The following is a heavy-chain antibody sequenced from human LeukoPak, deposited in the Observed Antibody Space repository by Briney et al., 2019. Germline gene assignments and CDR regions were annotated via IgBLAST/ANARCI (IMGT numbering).Heavy chain of an antibody. V-gene: IGHV3-48*01. CDR3: ARDGRPYYYYMDV. D-gene: IGHD1-26*01. CDR2: ISSSSSTI. CDR1: GFTFSSYS. Sequence: GGSLRLSCAASGFTFSSYSMNWVRQAPGKGLEWVSYISSSSSTIYYADSVKGRFTISRDNAKNSLYLQMNSLRAEDTAVYYCARDGRPYYYYMDVWGKGTTVTVSS. J-gene: IGHJ6*03.